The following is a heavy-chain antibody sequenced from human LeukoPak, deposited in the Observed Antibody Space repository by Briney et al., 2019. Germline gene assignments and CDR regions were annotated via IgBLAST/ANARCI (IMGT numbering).Heavy chain of an antibody. CDR2: ISYDGSNK. Sequence: GGSLRLSCAASGFTFSSYAMHWVRQAPGKGLEWVAVISYDGSNKYYADSVKGRFTISRDNSKNTLYLQMNSLRAEDTAEYYCATLPAANMDVWGKGTTVTVSS. D-gene: IGHD2-2*01. V-gene: IGHV3-30*01. CDR3: ATLPAANMDV. J-gene: IGHJ6*04. CDR1: GFTFSSYA.